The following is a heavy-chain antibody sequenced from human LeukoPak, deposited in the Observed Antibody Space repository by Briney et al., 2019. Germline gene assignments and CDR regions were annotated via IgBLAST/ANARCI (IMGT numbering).Heavy chain of an antibody. CDR2: ISGFSSYT. CDR1: GFTFSDYD. CDR3: GRAFPPLRTSSAGDL. V-gene: IGHV3-21*01. Sequence: SGGSLRLSCSASGFTFSDYDMNWVRQAPGKGLEWVSSISGFSSYTYYGESVKGRFSISRDNAKNSLYLQMNSLGAEDTATYYCGRAFPPLRTSSAGDLWGQGILVTVSS. D-gene: IGHD3-16*01. J-gene: IGHJ4*02.